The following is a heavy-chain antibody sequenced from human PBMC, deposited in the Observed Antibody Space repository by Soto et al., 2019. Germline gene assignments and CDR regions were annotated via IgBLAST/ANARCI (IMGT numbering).Heavy chain of an antibody. J-gene: IGHJ4*02. CDR3: SREYYYDSSGFDY. CDR1: GGSISSNY. Sequence: ETLSLTCTVSGGSISSNYWSWIRQPPGRGLEWIAYVSHSGGTNYNPSLKSRVTISVDTSKNQFSLKLSSVTAADTAVYYCSREYYYDSSGFDYWGQGTLVTGSS. CDR2: VSHSGGT. V-gene: IGHV4-59*12. D-gene: IGHD3-22*01.